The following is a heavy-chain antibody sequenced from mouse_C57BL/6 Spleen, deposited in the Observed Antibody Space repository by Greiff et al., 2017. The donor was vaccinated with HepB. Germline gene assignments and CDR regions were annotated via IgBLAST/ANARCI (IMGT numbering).Heavy chain of an antibody. CDR1: GFPFSDYG. CDR3: ARRGTAHAMDY. J-gene: IGHJ4*01. CDR2: ISSGSSTI. D-gene: IGHD1-2*01. Sequence: VMLVESGGGLVKPGGSLKLSCAASGFPFSDYGMHWFRQAPEKGLEWVAYISSGSSTIYYADTVKGRFTISRDHAKNTLFLQMTSLRSEDTAMDYCARRGTAHAMDYWGQGTSVTVSA. V-gene: IGHV5-17*01.